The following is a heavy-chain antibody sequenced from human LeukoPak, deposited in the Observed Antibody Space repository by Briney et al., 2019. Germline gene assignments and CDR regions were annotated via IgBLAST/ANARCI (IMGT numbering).Heavy chain of an antibody. CDR2: IYYSGKT. V-gene: IGHV4-59*11. Sequence: SETLSRTCAVSDGAISGHDWSWIRQPPWKGLQGIGYIYYSGKTYYSSSLRSRVTISVDTSKHHFYLKLTSVTAADTAVYYCARLLDNASSGDPDTFDIWGQGTMVTVSS. D-gene: IGHD3-22*01. J-gene: IGHJ3*02. CDR3: ARLLDNASSGDPDTFDI. CDR1: DGAISGHD.